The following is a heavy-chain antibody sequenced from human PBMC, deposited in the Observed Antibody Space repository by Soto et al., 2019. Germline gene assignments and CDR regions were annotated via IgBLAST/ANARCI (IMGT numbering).Heavy chain of an antibody. Sequence: SETPPLSYTVSGGNISSGGCYWSWNRQPPGKGLEWIGYIYYSGSTHYNPSLKSRVTISVDTSKNQFSLKLSSVTAADTAVYYCARECPDGDRIDPWGQGTLVTVSS. V-gene: IGHV4-30-4*01. CDR2: IYYSGST. CDR1: GGNISSGGCY. CDR3: ARECPDGDRIDP. J-gene: IGHJ5*02.